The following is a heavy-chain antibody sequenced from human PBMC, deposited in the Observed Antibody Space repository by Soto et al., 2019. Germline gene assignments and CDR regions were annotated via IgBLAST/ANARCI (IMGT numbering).Heavy chain of an antibody. D-gene: IGHD2-8*01. J-gene: IGHJ4*01. V-gene: IGHV3-33*01. CDR2: IWHDGSKK. Sequence: QVQLVESGGGVVQPGRSVRLSCAASGFTFSDYVIHWVRQAPGRGLEWVELIWHDGSKKYYGDSVQGRFTISRDNSKNTLYLQVVNLRGENTATYDCARSFAVSGGYCADGVCYILGLWGQGTLVTVSS. CDR1: GFTFSDYV. CDR3: ARSFAVSGGYCADGVCYILGL.